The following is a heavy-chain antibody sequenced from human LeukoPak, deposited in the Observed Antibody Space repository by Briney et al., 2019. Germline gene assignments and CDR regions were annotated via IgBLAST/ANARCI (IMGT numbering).Heavy chain of an antibody. Sequence: GGSLRLSCAASGFTFSSYSMNWVRQAPGKGLEWVSSISSSSSYIYYADSVKGRFTISRDNAKNSLYLQMNSLRAEDTAVYYCARVQFVAGTFGFVYWGQGTLVTVSS. D-gene: IGHD6-19*01. CDR1: GFTFSSYS. CDR2: ISSSSSYI. V-gene: IGHV3-21*01. CDR3: ARVQFVAGTFGFVY. J-gene: IGHJ4*02.